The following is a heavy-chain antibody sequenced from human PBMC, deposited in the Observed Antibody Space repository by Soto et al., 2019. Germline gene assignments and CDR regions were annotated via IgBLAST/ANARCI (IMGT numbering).Heavy chain of an antibody. Sequence: DTPSLTCTVSGGSISNYKWSWTRQPQRKELEWIGYIYYSGSTNYNPSLKSRVTISVDTSKNQFSLKLSSVTAADTAVYYCARWGLVLVDRMHWGNYYGMDVWGQGTTVTVSS. V-gene: IGHV4-59*08. CDR1: GGSISNYK. CDR3: ARWGLVLVDRMHWGNYYGMDV. CDR2: IYYSGST. D-gene: IGHD2-15*01. J-gene: IGHJ6*02.